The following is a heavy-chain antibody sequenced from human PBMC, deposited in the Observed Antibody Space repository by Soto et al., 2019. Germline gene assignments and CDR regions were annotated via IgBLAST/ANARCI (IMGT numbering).Heavy chain of an antibody. V-gene: IGHV4-34*01. J-gene: IGHJ4*02. CDR1: GGSLSGYY. CDR2: INHSGST. Sequence: SETLSLTCAVYGGSLSGYYWSWIRQPPGKGLEWIGEINHSGSTNYNPSLKSRVTISVDTSKKQFSLKLRSVTAADTAVYSCAREGRNDYWGQGTLVTVSS. CDR3: AREGRNDY.